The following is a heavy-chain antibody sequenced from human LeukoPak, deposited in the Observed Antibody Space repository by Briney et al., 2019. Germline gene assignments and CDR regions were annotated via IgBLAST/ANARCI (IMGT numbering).Heavy chain of an antibody. V-gene: IGHV3-38-3*01. CDR1: GFTVSSNE. Sequence: GGSLRLSCAASGFTVSSNEMSWVRQAPGKGLEWVSSISGGSTYYADSRKGRFTISRDNSKNTLYLQMNSLRAEDTAFYYCAATVAGQNSFVYWGQGIMVTVSS. CDR2: ISGGST. D-gene: IGHD6-19*01. CDR3: AATVAGQNSFVY. J-gene: IGHJ4*02.